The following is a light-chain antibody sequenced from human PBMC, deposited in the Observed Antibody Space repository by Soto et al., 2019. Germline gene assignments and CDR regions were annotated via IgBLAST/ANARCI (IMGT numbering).Light chain of an antibody. CDR3: QQYNVYPYT. V-gene: IGKV1-5*03. J-gene: IGKJ2*01. Sequence: DIHMTQSPSTLSASVGDRVTITCRASQSVNNWLAWYQQKPGRAPKLLIYKASNLEGGVPSSFSGSGSGTDFALTINSLQPADFATYYCQQYNVYPYTFGQGTKLEIK. CDR1: QSVNNW. CDR2: KAS.